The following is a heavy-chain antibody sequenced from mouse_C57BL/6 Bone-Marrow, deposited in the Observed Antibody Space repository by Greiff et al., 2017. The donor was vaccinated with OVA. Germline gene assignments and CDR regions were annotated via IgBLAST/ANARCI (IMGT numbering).Heavy chain of an antibody. CDR2: INPGSGGT. CDR1: GYAFTNYL. Sequence: QVQLQQSGAELVRPGTSVKVSCKASGYAFTNYLIEWVKQRPGQGLEWIGVINPGSGGTNYNEKFKGKATLTADKSSSTAYMQLSSLTSEDSAVYFCAREAYKYVDVWGTGTTVTVSS. J-gene: IGHJ1*03. CDR3: AREAYKYVDV. D-gene: IGHD6-5*01. V-gene: IGHV1-54*01.